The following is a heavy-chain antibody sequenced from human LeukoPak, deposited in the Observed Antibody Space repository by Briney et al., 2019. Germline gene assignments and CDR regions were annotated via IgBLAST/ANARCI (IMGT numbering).Heavy chain of an antibody. V-gene: IGHV3-64*01. CDR2: SSSNGGST. D-gene: IGHD2-15*01. J-gene: IGHJ4*02. Sequence: GGSLRLSCAASGFTFSSYAMHWVRQAPGKGLEYVSASSSNGGSTYYANSVKGRFTISRDNSKNTLYLQMGSLRAEDMAVYYCARGPAYCSGGSCYETHYYFDYWGQGSLVTVSS. CDR3: ARGPAYCSGGSCYETHYYFDY. CDR1: GFTFSSYA.